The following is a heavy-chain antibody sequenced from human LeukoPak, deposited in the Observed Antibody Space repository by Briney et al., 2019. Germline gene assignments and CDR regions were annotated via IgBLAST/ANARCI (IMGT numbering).Heavy chain of an antibody. D-gene: IGHD3-10*01. CDR1: GFTFSNAW. CDR3: AKIRGVTMARGVIITSYFDY. Sequence: GGSLRLSCAASGFTFSNAWMSWVRQAPGKGLEWVSAISGSGGSTYYADSVKGRFTISRDNSKNTLYLQMNSLRAEDTAVYYCAKIRGVTMARGVIITSYFDYWGQGTLVTVSS. CDR2: ISGSGGST. V-gene: IGHV3-23*01. J-gene: IGHJ4*02.